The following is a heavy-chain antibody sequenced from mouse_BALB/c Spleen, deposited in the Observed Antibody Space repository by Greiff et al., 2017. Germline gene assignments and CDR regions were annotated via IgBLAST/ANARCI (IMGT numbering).Heavy chain of an antibody. V-gene: IGHV5-9-4*01. D-gene: IGHD1-1*01. CDR2: ISSGGSYT. Sequence: DVQLQESGGGLVKPGGSLKLSCAASGFTFSSYAMSWVRQSPEKRLEWVAEISSGGSYTYYPDTVTGRFTISRDNAKNTLYLEMSSLRSEDTAMYYCARNYGSSYYFDYWGQGTTLTVSS. CDR3: ARNYGSSYYFDY. CDR1: GFTFSSYA. J-gene: IGHJ2*01.